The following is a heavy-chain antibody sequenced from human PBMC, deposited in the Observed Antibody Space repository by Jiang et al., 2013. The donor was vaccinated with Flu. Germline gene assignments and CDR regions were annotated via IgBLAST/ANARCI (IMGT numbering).Heavy chain of an antibody. J-gene: IGHJ4*02. D-gene: IGHD6-19*01. V-gene: IGHV3-30*18. CDR3: AKDRFQWLNSAFYFDY. Sequence: GGGVVQPGRSLRLSCAASGFTFRTYGMHWVRQAPGKGLEWVAIISYAGDNNYYADSVKGRFTVSRDNSKNTLYLQLNSLRPEDTAVYYCAKDRFQWLNSAFYFDYWGQGTLVTVSS. CDR1: GFTFRTYG. CDR2: ISYAGDNN.